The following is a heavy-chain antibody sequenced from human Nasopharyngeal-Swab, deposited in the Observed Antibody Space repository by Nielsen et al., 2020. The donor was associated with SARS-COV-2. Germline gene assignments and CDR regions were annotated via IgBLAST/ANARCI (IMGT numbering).Heavy chain of an antibody. Sequence: WIRKPPGKGLEWVSVISGSGDSTYYADSVKGRFTISRDNSKNTVYLQMNSLRAEDTAVYYCAKTLGQQLGYYYYYYMDVWGKGTTVTVSS. V-gene: IGHV3-23*01. CDR2: ISGSGDST. J-gene: IGHJ6*03. D-gene: IGHD6-13*01. CDR3: AKTLGQQLGYYYYYYMDV.